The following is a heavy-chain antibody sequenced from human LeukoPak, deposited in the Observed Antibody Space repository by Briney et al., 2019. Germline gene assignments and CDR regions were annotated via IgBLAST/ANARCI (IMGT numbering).Heavy chain of an antibody. D-gene: IGHD3-22*01. CDR1: GGTFSSYA. V-gene: IGHV1-69*04. J-gene: IGHJ4*02. CDR3: ARGTYYYDSSGYHTGY. CDR2: IIPILGIA. Sequence: SVKVSCKASGGTFSSYAISWVRQAPGQGLEWMGRIIPILGIANYAQKFQGRVTITADKSTSTAYMELSSLRSEDTAVYYCARGTYYYDSSGYHTGYWGQGTLVTVSS.